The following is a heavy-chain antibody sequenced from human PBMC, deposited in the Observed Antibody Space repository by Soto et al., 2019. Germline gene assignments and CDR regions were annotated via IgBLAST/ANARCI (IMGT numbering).Heavy chain of an antibody. CDR2: ISYDGSNK. CDR3: ARGRRAGYNKAFDI. CDR1: GFTFSSYA. Sequence: QVQLVESGGGVVQPGRSLRLSCAASGFTFSSYAMHWVRQAPGKGLEWVAVISYDGSNKYYADSVKGRFTISRDNSKNTLYLQMKGLRAEDTAVYYCARGRRAGYNKAFDIWGQGTMVTVSS. V-gene: IGHV3-30-3*01. D-gene: IGHD5-12*01. J-gene: IGHJ3*02.